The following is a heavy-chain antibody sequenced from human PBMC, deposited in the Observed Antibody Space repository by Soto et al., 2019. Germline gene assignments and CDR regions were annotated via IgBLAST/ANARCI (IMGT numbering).Heavy chain of an antibody. CDR2: ISYDGSNK. D-gene: IGHD1-26*01. Sequence: PGGSLRLSCAASGFTFSSYGMHWVRQAPGKGLEWVAVISYDGSNKYYADYVKGRFTISRDNSKNTLYLQMNSLRAEDTAVYYCAKDRVSGSSPYYFDYWGQGTLVTVSS. CDR3: AKDRVSGSSPYYFDY. J-gene: IGHJ4*02. V-gene: IGHV3-30*18. CDR1: GFTFSSYG.